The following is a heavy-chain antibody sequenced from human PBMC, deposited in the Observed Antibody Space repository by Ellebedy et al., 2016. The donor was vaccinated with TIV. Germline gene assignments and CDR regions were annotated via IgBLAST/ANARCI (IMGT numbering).Heavy chain of an antibody. CDR1: EFTFNTYD. Sequence: GGSLRLSCAASEFTFNTYDMHWVRQGKGKGLEWVACIGSLGDTYYTDSVKGRFTISRDNAENSLFLQMNNMRAEETATYFCVRANRREYGGNWFDSWGPGTLVTVSS. J-gene: IGHJ5*01. CDR2: IGSLGDT. D-gene: IGHD4-23*01. V-gene: IGHV3-13*01. CDR3: VRANRREYGGNWFDS.